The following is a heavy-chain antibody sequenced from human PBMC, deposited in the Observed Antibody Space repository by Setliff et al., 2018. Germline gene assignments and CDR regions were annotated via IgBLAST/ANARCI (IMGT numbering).Heavy chain of an antibody. CDR2: IHYSGTT. J-gene: IGHJ4*02. V-gene: IGHV4-59*11. CDR1: GGSSSSHY. D-gene: IGHD3-3*01. CDR3: AREEKIFGVVIMSY. Sequence: SETLSLTCTVSGGSSSSHYWSWIRQPPGKGLEWIGYIHYSGTTNYNPSLKSRVTLSLDTAKNQFSLELRAVTAADTALYYCAREEKIFGVVIMSYWGQGTLVTVSS.